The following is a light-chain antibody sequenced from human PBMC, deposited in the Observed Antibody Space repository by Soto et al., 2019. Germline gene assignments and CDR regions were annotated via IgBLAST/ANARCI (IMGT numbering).Light chain of an antibody. J-gene: IGKJ5*01. CDR2: GAS. Sequence: EIVLTQSPGTLSLSPGERATLSCRASQTISNRLLAWYQQKPGQAPRLLTYGASTRATGIPARFSGSGSGTEFTLTISSLQPEDFAVYYCQQYNYWPITFGQGTRL. CDR3: QQYNYWPIT. CDR1: QTISNRL. V-gene: IGKV3-15*01.